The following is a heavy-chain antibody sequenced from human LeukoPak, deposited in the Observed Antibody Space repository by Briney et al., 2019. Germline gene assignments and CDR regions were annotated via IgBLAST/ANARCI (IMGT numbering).Heavy chain of an antibody. Sequence: RPGGSLRLSCAASGFTFSTYSMNWVRQAPGKGLEWVSYITGGSTTIYYADSVKGRFTISRDNSKNTLYLQMNGLRAEDTAVYYCAKGLGSHAFDYWGQGTLVTVSS. CDR3: AKGLGSHAFDY. J-gene: IGHJ4*02. V-gene: IGHV3-48*01. D-gene: IGHD3-16*01. CDR2: ITGGSTTI. CDR1: GFTFSTYS.